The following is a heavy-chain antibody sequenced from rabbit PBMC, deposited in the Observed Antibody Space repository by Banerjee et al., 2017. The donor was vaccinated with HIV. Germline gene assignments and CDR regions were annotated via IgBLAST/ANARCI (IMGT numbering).Heavy chain of an antibody. J-gene: IGHJ4*01. D-gene: IGHD1-1*01. Sequence: QSLEESGGDLVKPGASLTLTCTASGFSFSSSDYMCWVRQAPGKGLEWIACIYGGSSGTTYYASWAKGRFTISKTSSTTVTLQMTSLTAADTATYFCARDYGGYYSFDLRGPGTLVTVS. V-gene: IGHV1S40*01. CDR1: GFSFSSSDY. CDR2: IYGGSSGTT. CDR3: ARDYGGYYSFDL.